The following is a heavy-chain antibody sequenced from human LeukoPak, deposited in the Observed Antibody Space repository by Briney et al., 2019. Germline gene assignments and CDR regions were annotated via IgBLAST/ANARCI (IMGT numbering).Heavy chain of an antibody. CDR2: IYHSGST. CDR3: ARGVRAYGDYLYYYYMDV. Sequence: PSETLSLTCTVSGYSISSDYYWGWIRQPPGKGLEWIGSIYHSGSTYYNPSLKSRVTISVDTSKNQFSLKLSSVTAADTAVYYCARGVRAYGDYLYYYYMDVWGKGTTVTVSS. V-gene: IGHV4-38-2*02. J-gene: IGHJ6*03. D-gene: IGHD4-17*01. CDR1: GYSISSDYY.